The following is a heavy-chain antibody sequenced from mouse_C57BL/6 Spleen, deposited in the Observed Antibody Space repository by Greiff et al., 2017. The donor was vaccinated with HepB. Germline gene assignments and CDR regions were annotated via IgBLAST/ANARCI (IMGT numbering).Heavy chain of an antibody. V-gene: IGHV1-15*01. J-gene: IGHJ3*01. CDR3: TRKSNYVQVWFAY. CDR1: GYTFTDYE. Sequence: VQLQQSGAELVRPGASVTLSCKASGYTFTDYEMHWVKQTPVHGLEWIGAIDPETGGTAYNQKFKCKAILTADKSSSTAYMELRSLTSEDSAVYYCTRKSNYVQVWFAYWGQGTLVTVSA. D-gene: IGHD2-5*01. CDR2: IDPETGGT.